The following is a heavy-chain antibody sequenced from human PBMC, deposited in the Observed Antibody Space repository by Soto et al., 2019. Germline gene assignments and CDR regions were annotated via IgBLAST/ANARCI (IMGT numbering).Heavy chain of an antibody. V-gene: IGHV5-51*01. CDR3: ARLVGATTSGFDY. CDR1: GYSFITYW. D-gene: IGHD1-26*01. J-gene: IGHJ4*02. CDR2: IYPGDSDS. Sequence: GESLKISCTASGYSFITYWIGWVRQMPGQGLEWLGVIYPGDSDSRYSPSFQGLVTISADKSVSTAYPQWSSLRASDTAMYHCARLVGATTSGFDYWGQGTLFTVAS.